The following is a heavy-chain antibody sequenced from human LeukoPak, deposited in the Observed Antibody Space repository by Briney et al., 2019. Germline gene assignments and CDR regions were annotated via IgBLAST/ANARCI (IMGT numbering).Heavy chain of an antibody. J-gene: IGHJ6*02. CDR2: ISYDGSNK. CDR1: GFTSSSYA. CDR3: ARETYGMDV. V-gene: IGHV3-30-3*01. Sequence: GGSLRLSCAASGFTSSSYAMHWVRQAPGKGLEWVAVISYDGSNKYYADSVKGRFTISRDNSKNTLYLQMNSLRAEDTAVYYCARETYGMDVWGQGTTVTVSS.